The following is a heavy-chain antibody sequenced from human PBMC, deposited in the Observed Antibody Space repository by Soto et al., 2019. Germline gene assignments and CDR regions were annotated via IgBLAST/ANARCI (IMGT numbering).Heavy chain of an antibody. CDR3: AVSDIVLMVYAPVSFDP. V-gene: IGHV1-3*01. CDR1: GYTFTSYA. J-gene: IGHJ5*02. Sequence: ASVKVSCKASGYTFTSYAMHWVRQAPGQRLEWMGWINAGNGNTKYSQKFQGRVTITRDTSASTAYMELSSLRSEDTAVYYCAVSDIVLMVYAPVSFDPWGQGILVTVSS. D-gene: IGHD2-8*01. CDR2: INAGNGNT.